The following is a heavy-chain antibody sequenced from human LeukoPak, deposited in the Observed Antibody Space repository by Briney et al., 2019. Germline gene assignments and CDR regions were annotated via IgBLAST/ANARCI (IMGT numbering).Heavy chain of an antibody. D-gene: IGHD5-12*01. V-gene: IGHV3-7*01. CDR2: IKQDGSEK. CDR1: GFTFSSYW. J-gene: IGHJ6*03. Sequence: PGGSLRLSCAASGFTFSSYWMSWVRQAPGKGLEWVANIKQDGSEKYYVDSVKGRFTISRDNSKNTLYLQMESLRAEDTAVYYCAKGGGYEAQYYYYYLDVWGKGTTVTISS. CDR3: AKGGGYEAQYYYYYLDV.